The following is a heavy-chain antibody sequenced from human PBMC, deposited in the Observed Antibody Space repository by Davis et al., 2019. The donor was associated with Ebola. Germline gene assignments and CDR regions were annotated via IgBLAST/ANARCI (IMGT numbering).Heavy chain of an antibody. CDR3: ARAGDSSGYLGAFDI. CDR1: GGSISSGGYY. V-gene: IGHV4-30-2*01. CDR2: IYHSGST. Sequence: MPSETLSLTCTVSGGSISSGGYYWSWIRQHPGKGLEWIGYIYHSGSTYYNPSLKSRVTISVDRSKNQFSLKLSSVTAADTAVYYCARAGDSSGYLGAFDIWGQGTMVTVSS. D-gene: IGHD3-22*01. J-gene: IGHJ3*02.